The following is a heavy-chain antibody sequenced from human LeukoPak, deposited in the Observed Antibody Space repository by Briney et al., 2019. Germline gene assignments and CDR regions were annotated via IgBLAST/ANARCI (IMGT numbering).Heavy chain of an antibody. CDR3: AKAPRFGDHAAEYFYHYMDV. Sequence: GGSLRLSCAASGFIFSSYGMTWVRQAPGKGLEWVSAISGSGSGGSTYYADSVKGRFTISRDNSKNTLYLQMNSLRVDDTAVYYCAKAPRFGDHAAEYFYHYMDVWGKGTTVTVSS. CDR1: GFIFSSYG. J-gene: IGHJ6*03. CDR2: ISGSGSGGST. D-gene: IGHD3-16*01. V-gene: IGHV3-23*01.